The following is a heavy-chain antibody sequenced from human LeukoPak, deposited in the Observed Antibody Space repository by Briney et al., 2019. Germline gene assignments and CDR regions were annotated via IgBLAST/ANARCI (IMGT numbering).Heavy chain of an antibody. CDR2: INANNGNT. CDR1: GGTFSSYA. J-gene: IGHJ4*02. D-gene: IGHD3-3*01. V-gene: IGHV1-18*01. CDR3: ARVKYDFWGGYSDY. Sequence: GASVKVSCKASGGTFSSYAISWVRQAPGQGLEWMGWINANNGNTKYAQKVQGRVTMTTDTSTSTAYMELRSLRSDDTAVYYCARVKYDFWGGYSDYWGREPWSPSPQ.